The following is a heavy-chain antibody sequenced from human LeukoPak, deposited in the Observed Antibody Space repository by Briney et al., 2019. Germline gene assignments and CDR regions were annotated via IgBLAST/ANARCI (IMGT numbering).Heavy chain of an antibody. CDR3: ARTPGDWYFDL. CDR1: GSSFSSSW. J-gene: IGHJ2*01. CDR2: IKRDGSEK. Sequence: PGGSLRLSCAASGSSFSSSWMNWVRQAPGRGLEWVANIKRDGSEKYYVDSVKGRFTISRDNVKNSLDLQLNSLRVEDTAVYYCARTPGDWYFDLWGRGTLVTVSS. V-gene: IGHV3-7*01.